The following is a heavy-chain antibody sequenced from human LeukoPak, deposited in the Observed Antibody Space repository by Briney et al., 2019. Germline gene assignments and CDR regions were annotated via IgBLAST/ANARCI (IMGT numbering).Heavy chain of an antibody. CDR2: IYYSGST. CDR1: GGSISSSSYY. Sequence: TSETLSLTCTVSGGSISSSSYYWSWIRQPPGKGLGWIGYIYYSGSTNYNPSLKSRVTISVDTSKNQFSLKLSSVTAADTAVYYCARAGTPHYSYYYYYGMDVWGQGTTVTVSS. CDR3: ARAGTPHYSYYYYYGMDV. J-gene: IGHJ6*02. D-gene: IGHD2-15*01. V-gene: IGHV4-61*01.